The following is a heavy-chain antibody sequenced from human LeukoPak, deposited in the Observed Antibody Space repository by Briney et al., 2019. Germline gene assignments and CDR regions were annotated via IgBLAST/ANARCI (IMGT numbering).Heavy chain of an antibody. J-gene: IGHJ4*02. CDR2: IYYSGST. Sequence: SETLSLTCTVSGGSISSGGYYWSWIRQHPGKGLEWIGYIYYSGSTYYNPSLKSRVTISVDTSKNQFSLKLSSVTAADTAVYYCARGGNPYYYDSSGYSHWGQGTLVTVSS. CDR3: ARGGNPYYYDSSGYSH. D-gene: IGHD3-22*01. V-gene: IGHV4-31*03. CDR1: GGSISSGGYY.